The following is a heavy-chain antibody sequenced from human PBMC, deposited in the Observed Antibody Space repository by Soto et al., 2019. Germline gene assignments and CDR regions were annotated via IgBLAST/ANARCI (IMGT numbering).Heavy chain of an antibody. V-gene: IGHV4-30-2*01. D-gene: IGHD7-27*01. J-gene: IGHJ5*02. CDR2: IYHSGST. CDR3: ARVPGP. Sequence: SETLSLTRAVSGGSISRGGYSWSWIRQPPGKGLEWIGYIYHSGSTYYNPSLKSRVTISVDRSKNQFSLKLSSVTAADTAVYYCARVPGPWGQGTLVTVSS. CDR1: GGSISRGGYS.